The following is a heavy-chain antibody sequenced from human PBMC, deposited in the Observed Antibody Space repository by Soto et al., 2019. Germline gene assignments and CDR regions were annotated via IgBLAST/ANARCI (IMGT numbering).Heavy chain of an antibody. V-gene: IGHV1-69*13. D-gene: IGHD5-12*01. CDR3: ARGGVDVVATSAFDY. CDR1: GATYSTSA. Sequence: ASVKVSCKASGATYSTSAISWVRQAPGQGLEWMGGINPILGTPDYAHKFQGRVTITADESTSTVYMELGSLRSEDTALYFCARGGVDVVATSAFDYWGQGTLVTVSS. J-gene: IGHJ4*02. CDR2: INPILGTP.